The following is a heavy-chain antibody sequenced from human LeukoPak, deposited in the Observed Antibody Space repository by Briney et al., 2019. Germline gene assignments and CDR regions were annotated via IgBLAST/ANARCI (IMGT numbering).Heavy chain of an antibody. CDR3: ASYYCSGGSCNWFDP. J-gene: IGHJ5*02. Sequence: SETLSLTCTVSGGSISSYYWSWIRQHPGKGLEWIGYIYFTGNTYYNPSLKSRVSISVDTSKNQFSLKLSSLTAADTAVYYCASYYCSGGSCNWFDPWGQGTLVTVSS. CDR2: IYFTGNT. D-gene: IGHD2-15*01. V-gene: IGHV4-59*06. CDR1: GGSISSYY.